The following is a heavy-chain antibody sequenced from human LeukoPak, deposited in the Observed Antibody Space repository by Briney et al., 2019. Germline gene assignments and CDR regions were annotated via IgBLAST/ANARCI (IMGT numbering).Heavy chain of an antibody. V-gene: IGHV3-53*01. J-gene: IGHJ4*02. CDR3: ASSLSRTRWFDY. CDR1: GFTVSSNY. Sequence: GGSLRLPCAASGFTVSSNYMSWVRQAPGKGLEWVSVIYSGGSTYYADSVKGRFTISRDNSKNTLYLQMNSLRAEDAAVYYCASSLSRTRWFDYWGEGTLVTVSS. D-gene: IGHD2-8*01. CDR2: IYSGGST.